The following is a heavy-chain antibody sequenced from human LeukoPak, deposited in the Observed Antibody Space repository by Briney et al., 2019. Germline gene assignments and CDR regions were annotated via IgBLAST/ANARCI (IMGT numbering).Heavy chain of an antibody. J-gene: IGHJ4*02. Sequence: PGGSLRLSCAASGFTFSSYSMNWVRQAPGKGLEWVSSISSGSSYIYYADSVKGRFTISRDNAKNSLYLQMNSLRAEDTAVYYCARTGEWLENFDYWGQGTLVTVSS. V-gene: IGHV3-21*01. CDR1: GFTFSSYS. CDR3: ARTGEWLENFDY. CDR2: ISSGSSYI. D-gene: IGHD6-19*01.